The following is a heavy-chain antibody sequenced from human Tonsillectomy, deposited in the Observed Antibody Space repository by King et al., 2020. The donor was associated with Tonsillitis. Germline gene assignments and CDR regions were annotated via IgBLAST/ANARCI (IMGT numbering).Heavy chain of an antibody. CDR1: GFTFSSYA. CDR3: APSPVAPSGSPISDGRDV. V-gene: IGHV3-23*04. J-gene: IGHJ6*02. D-gene: IGHD3-10*01. CDR2: IVGRGDDS. Sequence: VQLVESGGGLVQPGGSLRLSCAASGFTFSSYAMSWVRQAPGKGLDWVSTIVGRGDDSYYADSVRGRFTISRDNSENTLYLQMNTLRAEDTAVYYCAPSPVAPSGSPISDGRDVWGQGTTVTVSS.